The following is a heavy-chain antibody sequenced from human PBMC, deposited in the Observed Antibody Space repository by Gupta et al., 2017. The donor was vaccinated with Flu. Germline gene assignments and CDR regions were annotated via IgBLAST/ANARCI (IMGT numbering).Heavy chain of an antibody. CDR3: AKDRSGNPAIDY. CDR2: VGAGGDRT. CDR1: GLTFSDYA. D-gene: IGHD6-13*01. J-gene: IGHJ4*02. V-gene: IGHV3-23*01. Sequence: EVQLLESGGGVVQPGESLRLSCVVSGLTFSDYAMNWVRQAPGKGLEWLSIVGAGGDRTYYADSVMGRFTISRDNSKNTIYLQMTSLTGDDTAVYYCAKDRSGNPAIDYWGQGALVTVS.